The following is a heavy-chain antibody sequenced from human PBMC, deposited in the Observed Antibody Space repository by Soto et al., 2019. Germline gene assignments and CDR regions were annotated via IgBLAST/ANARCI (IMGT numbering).Heavy chain of an antibody. V-gene: IGHV1-18*01. CDR2: ISAYNGNT. CDR1: GYTFTSYG. D-gene: IGHD3-22*01. J-gene: IGHJ5*02. Sequence: QVQLVQSGAEVEKPGASVKVSCKASGYTFTSYGISWVRQAPGQGLEWMGWISAYNGNTNYAQKLQGRVTMTTDTSTSTAYMELRSLRSDDTAVYYCARDWDSSGYYPNNWFDPWGQGTLVTVSS. CDR3: ARDWDSSGYYPNNWFDP.